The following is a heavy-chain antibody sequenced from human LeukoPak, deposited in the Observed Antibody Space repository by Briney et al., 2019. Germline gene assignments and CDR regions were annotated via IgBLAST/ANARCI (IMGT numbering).Heavy chain of an antibody. CDR2: IYYSGST. V-gene: IGHV4-39*02. CDR1: GGSISSSNYY. Sequence: PSETLSLTCTVSGGSISSSNYYWGWIRQPPGKGLEWIGSIYYSGSTHCNPSLKSRVTISVDTSKNHFSLKLSSVTAADTAVYYCARDTSGYYLYDYWGQGTLVTVSS. J-gene: IGHJ4*02. D-gene: IGHD5-12*01. CDR3: ARDTSGYYLYDY.